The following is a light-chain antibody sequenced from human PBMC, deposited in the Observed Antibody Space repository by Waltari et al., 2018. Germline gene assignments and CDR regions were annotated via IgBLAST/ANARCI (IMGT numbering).Light chain of an antibody. CDR3: QQYSDWPPLT. CDR2: AAS. Sequence: EILMTQSPGTLSVSPGETATLSCRASQSLSRNLAWYQLKPGQAPSLLIYAASTRATGIPARFSGSGSGTEFTLTISSLQSEDFAVYYCQQYSDWPPLTFGGGTKVEIK. J-gene: IGKJ4*01. CDR1: QSLSRN. V-gene: IGKV3-15*01.